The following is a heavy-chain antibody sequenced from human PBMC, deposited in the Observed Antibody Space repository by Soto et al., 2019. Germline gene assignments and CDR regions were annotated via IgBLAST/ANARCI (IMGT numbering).Heavy chain of an antibody. Sequence: QVQLVQSGAELKKPGSSVKVSCKASGDTFSGYPINWVRQAPGEGLEWMGRIIPAFGTTNDAQRFEGRVTFTADESTNTAYMELRGLVSEETAVSYCARDGGFGEFKYWGPGTLVTGSS. CDR2: IIPAFGTT. V-gene: IGHV1-69*18. CDR1: GDTFSGYP. J-gene: IGHJ4*02. CDR3: ARDGGFGEFKY. D-gene: IGHD3-10*01.